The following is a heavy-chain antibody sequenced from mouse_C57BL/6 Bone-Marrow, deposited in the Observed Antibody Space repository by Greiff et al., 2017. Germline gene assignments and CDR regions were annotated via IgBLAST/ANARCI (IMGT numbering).Heavy chain of an antibody. Sequence: QVQLQQPGAELVMPGASVKLSCKTSGYTFTSYWMHWVKQRPGQGLEWIGEIDPSDSYTNYNQKFMGKSTLTVDKSSSTAYMQLSSLTSEDSAVYYCARPSVSYYYAMDYWGQGTSVTVSS. D-gene: IGHD3-1*01. J-gene: IGHJ4*01. V-gene: IGHV1-69*01. CDR1: GYTFTSYW. CDR3: ARPSVSYYYAMDY. CDR2: IDPSDSYT.